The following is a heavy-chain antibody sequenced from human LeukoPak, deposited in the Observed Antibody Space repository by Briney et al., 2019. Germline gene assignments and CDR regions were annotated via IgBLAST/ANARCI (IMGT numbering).Heavy chain of an antibody. J-gene: IGHJ4*02. CDR2: INPNGGGT. V-gene: IGHV1-2*02. CDR3: ASTLYSSGWYPDY. CDR1: GYTFTDHY. Sequence: ASVKVSCEASGYTFTDHYMHWVRQAPGQGLEWMGWINPNGGGTNYAQRFQGRVSMTRDTSISTAYMELSRLRSDDTAVYYCASTLYSSGWYPDYWGQGTLVTVSS. D-gene: IGHD6-19*01.